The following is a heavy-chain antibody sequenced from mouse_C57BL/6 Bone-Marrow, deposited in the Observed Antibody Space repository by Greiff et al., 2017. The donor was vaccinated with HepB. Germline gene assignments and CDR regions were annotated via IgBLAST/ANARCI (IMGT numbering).Heavy chain of an antibody. Sequence: EVHLVESGEGLVKPGGSLKLSCAASGFTFSSYAMSWVRQTPEKRLEWVAYISSGGDYIYYADTVKGRFTISRDNARNTLYLQMSSLKSEDTAMYYCTRARDYGSGDYWGQGTTLTVSS. D-gene: IGHD1-1*01. CDR1: GFTFSSYA. V-gene: IGHV5-9-1*02. CDR3: TRARDYGSGDY. J-gene: IGHJ2*01. CDR2: ISSGGDYI.